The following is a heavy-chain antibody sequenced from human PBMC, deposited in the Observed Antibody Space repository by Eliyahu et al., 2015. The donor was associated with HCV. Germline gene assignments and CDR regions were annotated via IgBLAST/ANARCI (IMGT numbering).Heavy chain of an antibody. D-gene: IGHD3-22*01. CDR3: ARGRCTSSSCQLGFDP. J-gene: IGHJ5*02. CDR2: IYKNGNS. CDR1: NGSISGDY. Sequence: QVQPQESGPGLVKPSETLSLTCTVFNGSISGDYWNWIRQPAGKGLEWIGRIYKNGNSNYNPSLKGRVTMSLDTSKNQFSLKLSSVTAADTAVYYCARGRCTSSSCQLGFDPWGRGNPGHRLL. V-gene: IGHV4-4*07.